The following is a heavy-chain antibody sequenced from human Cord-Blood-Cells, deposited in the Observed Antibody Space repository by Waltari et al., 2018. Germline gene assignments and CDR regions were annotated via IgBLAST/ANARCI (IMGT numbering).Heavy chain of an antibody. CDR2: INPSGGST. V-gene: IGHV1-46*01. Sequence: QVQLVQSGAEVKKPGASVKVSCKASGYTFTSYYMHWVRQAPGQGLEWMGIINPSGGSTSYAQKFQGRVTMTRDTSTSTVYMELSSLRSEDTAVYYCARVRGTIFGVVKYYFDYWGQGTLVTVSS. CDR1: GYTFTSYY. D-gene: IGHD3-3*01. J-gene: IGHJ4*02. CDR3: ARVRGTIFGVVKYYFDY.